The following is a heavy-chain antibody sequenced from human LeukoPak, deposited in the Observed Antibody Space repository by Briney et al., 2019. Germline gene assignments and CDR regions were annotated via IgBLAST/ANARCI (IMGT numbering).Heavy chain of an antibody. Sequence: ASVKVSCKASGYTFTSYYMHWVRQAPGQGLEWMGIINPSGGSTSYAQKLQGRVTMTRDTSTSTVYMELSSLRSEDTAVYYCAYSSSLYYFDYWGQGTLVTVSS. J-gene: IGHJ4*02. CDR2: INPSGGST. D-gene: IGHD6-6*01. CDR3: AYSSSLYYFDY. V-gene: IGHV1-46*03. CDR1: GYTFTSYY.